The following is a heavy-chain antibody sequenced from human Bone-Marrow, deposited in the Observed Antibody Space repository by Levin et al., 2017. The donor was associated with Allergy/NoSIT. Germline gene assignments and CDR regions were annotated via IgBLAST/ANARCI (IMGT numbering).Heavy chain of an antibody. CDR1: GFTCSSYD. D-gene: IGHD1-1*01. CDR3: ARELGSLGWNDAGAGAFDI. V-gene: IGHV3-13*01. Sequence: LGESLKISCAASGFTCSSYDMHWVRQATGKGLEWVSAIGTAGDTYYPGSVKGRFTISRENAKNSLYLQMNSLRAGDTAVYYCARELGSLGWNDAGAGAFDIWGHGTIVTVSS. CDR2: IGTAGDT. J-gene: IGHJ3*02.